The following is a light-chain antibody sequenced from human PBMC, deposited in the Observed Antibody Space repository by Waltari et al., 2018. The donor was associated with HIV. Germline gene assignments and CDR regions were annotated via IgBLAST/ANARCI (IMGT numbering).Light chain of an antibody. CDR3: SSYAGSNHVI. Sequence: QSALTQPPSASGSPGQSVTISCTGTSSDVGGYNYVSWYQQYPGKAPKLMIFEVTKRPSGVPDRCSGSKSGNTASLTVSGLQAEDEANYYCSSYAGSNHVIFGGGTKLTVL. CDR2: EVT. J-gene: IGLJ2*01. V-gene: IGLV2-8*01. CDR1: SSDVGGYNY.